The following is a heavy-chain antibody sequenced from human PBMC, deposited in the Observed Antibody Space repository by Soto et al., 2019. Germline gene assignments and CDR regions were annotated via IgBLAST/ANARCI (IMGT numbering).Heavy chain of an antibody. D-gene: IGHD2-8*01. V-gene: IGHV1-2*02. CDR1: GYTFTDYD. J-gene: IGHJ4*02. CDR3: ARGGCTDGVCTYFFDY. CDR2: INPNSGAT. Sequence: ASVKVSCKASGYTFTDYDIHWVRQAPGQGLEWMGWINPNSGATKSTQRFQGSVTMTRDTSVSTAYMELTSLRSDDTAVYYCARGGCTDGVCTYFFDYWGQGTLVTVSS.